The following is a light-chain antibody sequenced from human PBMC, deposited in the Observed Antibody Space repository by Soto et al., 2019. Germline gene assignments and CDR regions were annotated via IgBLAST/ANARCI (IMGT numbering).Light chain of an antibody. CDR3: QVWDSSSVHVV. J-gene: IGLJ3*02. CDR1: NLGDKS. CDR2: DDD. Sequence: SYELTQPPSVSVAPGQTARITCGGNNLGDKSVHWYHQKPGQAPVLLVSDDDDRPSGIPERFSGSKSGNTATLTISRVEAGDEADYYCQVWDSSSVHVVFGGGTQLTVL. V-gene: IGLV3-21*02.